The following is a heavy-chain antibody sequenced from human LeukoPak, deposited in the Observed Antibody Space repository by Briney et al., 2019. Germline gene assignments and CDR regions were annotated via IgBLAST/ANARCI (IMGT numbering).Heavy chain of an antibody. CDR1: GGSISSYY. CDR3: ARETRDFWSGYYKSFDY. D-gene: IGHD3-3*01. V-gene: IGHV4-4*07. CDR2: IYTSGST. J-gene: IGHJ4*02. Sequence: PSGTLSLTCTVSGGSISSYYWSWIRQPAGKGLEWIGRIYTSGSTSYNPSLKSRVTMSVDTSENQFSLKLSCVTAADTAVYYCARETRDFWSGYYKSFDYWGQGTLVTVSS.